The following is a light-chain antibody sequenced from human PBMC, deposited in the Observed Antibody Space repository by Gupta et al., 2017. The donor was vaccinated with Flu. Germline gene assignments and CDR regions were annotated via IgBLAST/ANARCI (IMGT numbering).Light chain of an antibody. CDR2: GAS. V-gene: IGKV3-20*01. J-gene: IGKJ5*01. Sequence: EIVLTQSPGTLSLSPGERATLSCRASQSVSSSYLAWYQQKPGQAPRLLIYGASSRATGIPDRFSGSGSGTDFTLTISRLEPEDFAVYYCQQYGSSFFTFGQRTRLEIK. CDR1: QSVSSSY. CDR3: QQYGSSFFT.